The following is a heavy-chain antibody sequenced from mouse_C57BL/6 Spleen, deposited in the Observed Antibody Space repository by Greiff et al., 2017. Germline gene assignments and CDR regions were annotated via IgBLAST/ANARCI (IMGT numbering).Heavy chain of an antibody. CDR3: ARDTTVVEGNYFDY. CDR2: IYPRSGNT. D-gene: IGHD1-1*01. CDR1: GYTFTSYG. J-gene: IGHJ2*01. Sequence: QVQLKESGAELARPGASVKLSCKASGYTFTSYGISWVKQRTGQGLEWIGEIYPRSGNTYYNEKFKGKATLTADKSSSTAYMELRSLTSEDSAVYFCARDTTVVEGNYFDYWGQGTTLTVSS. V-gene: IGHV1-81*01.